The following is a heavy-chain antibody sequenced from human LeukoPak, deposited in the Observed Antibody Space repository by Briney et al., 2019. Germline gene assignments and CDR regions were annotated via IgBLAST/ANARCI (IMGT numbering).Heavy chain of an antibody. D-gene: IGHD2-15*01. J-gene: IGHJ3*02. CDR1: GFTFSSYS. CDR3: ARGYSRAAFDI. CDR2: ISSSSSYI. V-gene: IGHV3-21*01. Sequence: GGSLRLSCAASGFTFSSYSVNWVRQAPGKGLEWVSSISSSSSYIYYADSVKGRFTVSRDNGKNSLLLQMNSLRAEDTALYYCARGYSRAAFDIWGQGTVVAVSS.